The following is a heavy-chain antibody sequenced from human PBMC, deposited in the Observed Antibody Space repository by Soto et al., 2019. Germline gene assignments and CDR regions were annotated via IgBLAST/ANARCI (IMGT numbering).Heavy chain of an antibody. V-gene: IGHV3-53*04. CDR1: GFTVSSNY. CDR2: IYSGGST. Sequence: SLILSCAASGFTVSSNYMSCVRQAPGKGLEWVSVIYSGGSTYYADSVKGRFTISRHNSKNTLYLQMNSLRAEDTAVYYCAMNLRGVSGPFDYWGQGTLVTVSS. J-gene: IGHJ4*02. D-gene: IGHD3-10*01. CDR3: AMNLRGVSGPFDY.